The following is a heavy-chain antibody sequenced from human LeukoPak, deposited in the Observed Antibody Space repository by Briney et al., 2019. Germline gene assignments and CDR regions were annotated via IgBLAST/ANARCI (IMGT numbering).Heavy chain of an antibody. V-gene: IGHV4-4*07. CDR3: ARDREQEWPVPSPWLDP. D-gene: IGHD6-19*01. CDR1: AGSIGSYY. Sequence: SETLSLTGTVDAGSIGSYYWSWIRQPAGKGLEWIGRIYTSGSTNYNPSLKSRVTMSVDTSKNQFSLKLSSVTAASPAVYYCARDREQEWPVPSPWLDPWGQGTLVTVSS. CDR2: IYTSGST. J-gene: IGHJ5*02.